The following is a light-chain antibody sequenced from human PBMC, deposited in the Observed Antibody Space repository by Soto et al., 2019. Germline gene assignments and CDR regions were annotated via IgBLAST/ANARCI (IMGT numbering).Light chain of an antibody. CDR1: QSVSSY. CDR2: DAS. V-gene: IGKV3-11*01. J-gene: IGKJ5*01. Sequence: EIVLTQSQTTLSLSPGERATLSCRASQSVSSYLVWYQQRPGQAPRLLIYDASNRATGIPARFSGSGSGTDFTLTISSLEPEDFAVYFCQQGYNWPTITFGQGTRLEIK. CDR3: QQGYNWPTIT.